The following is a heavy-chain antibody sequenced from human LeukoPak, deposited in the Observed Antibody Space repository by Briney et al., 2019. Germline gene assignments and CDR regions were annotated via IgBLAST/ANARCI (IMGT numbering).Heavy chain of an antibody. J-gene: IGHJ4*02. CDR1: GFTFSSYS. D-gene: IGHD2-2*01. Sequence: GSLRLSCAASGFTFSSYSMNWVRQAPGKGLEWVSSISSSSSYIYYADSVKGRFTISRDNAKNSLYLQMNSLRAEDTAVYYCARDQGVVVPAARGGFDYWGQGTLVTVSS. CDR3: ARDQGVVVPAARGGFDY. V-gene: IGHV3-21*01. CDR2: ISSSSSYI.